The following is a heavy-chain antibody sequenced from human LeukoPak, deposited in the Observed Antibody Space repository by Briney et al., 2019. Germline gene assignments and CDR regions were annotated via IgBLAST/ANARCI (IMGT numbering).Heavy chain of an antibody. CDR2: ISWNSGSM. J-gene: IGHJ6*02. CDR3: AREGITMVRGYYYGMDV. Sequence: PGRSLRLSCAASGFTFDDYAMHWVRQAPGKGLEWVSGISWNSGSMDYADSVKGRFTISRDNSKNTLYLQMNSLRAEDTAVYYCAREGITMVRGYYYGMDVWGQGTTVTVSS. V-gene: IGHV3-9*01. D-gene: IGHD3-10*01. CDR1: GFTFDDYA.